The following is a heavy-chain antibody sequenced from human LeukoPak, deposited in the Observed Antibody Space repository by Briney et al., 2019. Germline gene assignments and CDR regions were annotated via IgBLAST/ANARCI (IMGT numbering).Heavy chain of an antibody. D-gene: IGHD2-15*01. Sequence: PGGSLRLSCAASGFTFSSYSMNWVRQAPGKGLEWVSSISSSSSYIYYADSVKGRFTISRDNAKNSLYLQMNSLRAEDTAVYYCARGRYCSGGSCYIWFDPWGQGTLVTVSS. CDR3: ARGRYCSGGSCYIWFDP. J-gene: IGHJ5*02. V-gene: IGHV3-21*01. CDR1: GFTFSSYS. CDR2: ISSSSSYI.